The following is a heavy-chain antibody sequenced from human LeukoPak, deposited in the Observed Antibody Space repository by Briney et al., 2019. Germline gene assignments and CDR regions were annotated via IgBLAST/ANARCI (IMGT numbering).Heavy chain of an antibody. CDR2: MNPNSGNT. J-gene: IGHJ5*02. V-gene: IGHV1-8*01. D-gene: IGHD2-2*01. CDR3: ARTPTKLLGYCTITSCRNWFDP. Sequence: ASVKVSCKASGYTFTGYDINWVRQATGQGFEWMGWMNPNSGNTGYAQKFQGRVTMTRNTSISTAYMELSSLRSEDTAVYYCARTPTKLLGYCTITSCRNWFDPWGQGTLVTVSS. CDR1: GYTFTGYD.